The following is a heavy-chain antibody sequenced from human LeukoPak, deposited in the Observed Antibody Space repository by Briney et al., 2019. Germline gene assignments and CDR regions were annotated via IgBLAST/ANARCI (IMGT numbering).Heavy chain of an antibody. V-gene: IGHV4-39*07. CDR3: ARDDPSGSYGGVDY. J-gene: IGHJ4*02. D-gene: IGHD1-26*01. CDR2: IYYSGST. Sequence: SETLSLTCTVSGGSISSSSYYWGWIRQPPGKGLEWIGSIYYSGSTYYNPSLKSRVTISVDTSKDQFSLKLSSVTAADTAVYYCARDDPSGSYGGVDYWGQGTLVTVSS. CDR1: GGSISSSSYY.